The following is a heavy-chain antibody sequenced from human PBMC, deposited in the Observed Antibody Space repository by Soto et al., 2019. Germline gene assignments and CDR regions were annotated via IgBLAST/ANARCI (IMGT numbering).Heavy chain of an antibody. J-gene: IGHJ6*03. V-gene: IGHV3-21*01. CDR1: GFTFSSYS. CDR3: ARESSRLVPAPNHDYYYMDV. D-gene: IGHD2-2*01. CDR2: ISSSSSYI. Sequence: GGSLRLSCAASGFTFSSYSMNWVRQAPGKGLEWVSSISSSSSYIYYADSVKGRFTISRDNAKNSLYLQMNSLRAEDTAVYYCARESSRLVPAPNHDYYYMDVWGKGTTVTVSS.